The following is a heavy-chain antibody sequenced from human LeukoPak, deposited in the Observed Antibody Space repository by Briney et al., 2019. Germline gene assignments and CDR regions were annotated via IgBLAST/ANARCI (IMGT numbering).Heavy chain of an antibody. J-gene: IGHJ4*02. V-gene: IGHV4-59*01. CDR1: GDSMNNYY. CDR3: ARLRPSGTSDY. CDR2: IYYSGSA. D-gene: IGHD3-10*01. Sequence: SETLSLTCSASGDSMNNYYWNWIRQPPGKGLEWIGYIYYSGSAKYNPSVKSRVTISVGTSKNQFSLKLSSVTAADTAVYFCARLRPSGTSDYWGQGTLVTVSS.